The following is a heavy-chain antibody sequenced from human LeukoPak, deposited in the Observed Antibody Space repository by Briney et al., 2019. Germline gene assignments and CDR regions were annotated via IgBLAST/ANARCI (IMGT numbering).Heavy chain of an antibody. CDR3: ASRVAGTGFDY. V-gene: IGHV1-69*05. D-gene: IGHD6-19*01. Sequence: GASVKVSCKASGGTFSSYAISWVRQAPGQGLEWMGGIIPIFGTANYAQKFQGRVTITTDESTSTAYMELSSLRSEDTAVYYCASRVAGTGFDYWGQGTLVTVSS. CDR1: GGTFSSYA. J-gene: IGHJ4*02. CDR2: IIPIFGTA.